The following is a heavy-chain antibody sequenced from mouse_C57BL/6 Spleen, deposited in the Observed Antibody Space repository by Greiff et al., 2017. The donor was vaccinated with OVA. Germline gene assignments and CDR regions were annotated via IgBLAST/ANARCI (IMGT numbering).Heavy chain of an antibody. V-gene: IGHV5-16*01. CDR2: INYDGSST. CDR3: AREDYYGSSYNAMDY. Sequence: EVQLVESEGGLVQPGSSMKLSCTASGFTFSDYYMAWVSQVPEKGLEWVANINYDGSSTYYLDSLKSRFIISRDNAKNILYLQMSILKAEDTATYYCAREDYYGSSYNAMDYWGQGTSVTVSS. D-gene: IGHD1-1*01. J-gene: IGHJ4*01. CDR1: GFTFSDYY.